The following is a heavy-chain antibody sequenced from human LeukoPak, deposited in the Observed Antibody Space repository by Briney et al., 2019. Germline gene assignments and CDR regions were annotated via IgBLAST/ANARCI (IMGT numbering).Heavy chain of an antibody. V-gene: IGHV3-7*01. J-gene: IGHJ3*02. Sequence: PGGSLRLSCAASQFTFTKYWMTWVRQAPGKGPEWVASIKQDGSEKSYVDSVKGRFTISRDNARTSLSLQMNSLRAEDTAVYYCAKHCSSISCSLATFDIWGQGTMVTVSS. CDR2: IKQDGSEK. CDR3: AKHCSSISCSLATFDI. D-gene: IGHD2-2*01. CDR1: QFTFTKYW.